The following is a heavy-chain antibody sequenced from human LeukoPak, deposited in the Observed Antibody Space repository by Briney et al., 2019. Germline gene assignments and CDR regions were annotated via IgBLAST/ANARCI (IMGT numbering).Heavy chain of an antibody. Sequence: PGGSLRLSCVASGFTVSSNYMSWVRQAPGKGLEWVSVIYSGGSTYYADSVKGRFTISRDNSKNTLYLQMNSLRAEDTAVYYCASGSGSYRTPSYMDVWGTGTTVTVSS. CDR2: IYSGGST. CDR3: ASGSGSYRTPSYMDV. D-gene: IGHD3-10*01. J-gene: IGHJ6*03. CDR1: GFTVSSNY. V-gene: IGHV3-53*01.